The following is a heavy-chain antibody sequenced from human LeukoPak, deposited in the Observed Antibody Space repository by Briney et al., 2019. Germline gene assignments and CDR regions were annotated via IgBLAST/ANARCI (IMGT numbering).Heavy chain of an antibody. V-gene: IGHV4-34*01. CDR1: GGSFSGYY. D-gene: IGHD2/OR15-2a*01. J-gene: IGHJ4*02. CDR2: INHSGST. Sequence: SEILSLTCAVYGGSFSGYYWSWIRQPPGKGLEWIGEINHSGSTNYNPSLKSRVTISVDTSKNQFSLKLNSLTAADTAVYYCARGLGIVIARPLGYWGQGTLVTVSS. CDR3: ARGLGIVIARPLGY.